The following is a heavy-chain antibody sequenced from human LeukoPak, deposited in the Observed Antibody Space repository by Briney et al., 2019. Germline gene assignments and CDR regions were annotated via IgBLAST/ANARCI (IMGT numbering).Heavy chain of an antibody. Sequence: GGSLRVSCAASGFTFSIYEMNWVRQAPGEGLGWVSYISSNRRNIICYAESVNGRFSIYRDDAKNSLYIKMANLRDENTAVYYCARDLYYYGSGNYVSGFSDYWGQGTLVTVSS. D-gene: IGHD3-10*01. V-gene: IGHV3-48*03. CDR2: ISSNRRNII. CDR3: ARDLYYYGSGNYVSGFSDY. CDR1: GFTFSIYE. J-gene: IGHJ4*02.